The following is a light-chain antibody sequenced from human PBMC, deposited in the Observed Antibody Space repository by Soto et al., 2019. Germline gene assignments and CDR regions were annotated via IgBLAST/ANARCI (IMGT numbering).Light chain of an antibody. CDR2: GAS. CDR3: QQYVSSPRT. J-gene: IGKJ1*01. Sequence: EIVLTQSPGTLSLSRGERATLSCRASQSVGSSYLAWYLQKPGQAPRLLIYGASDRATGIPDRFSGSGSGTDFTLTISRLEPEDFAVYYCQQYVSSPRTFGQGTKVDIK. CDR1: QSVGSSY. V-gene: IGKV3-20*01.